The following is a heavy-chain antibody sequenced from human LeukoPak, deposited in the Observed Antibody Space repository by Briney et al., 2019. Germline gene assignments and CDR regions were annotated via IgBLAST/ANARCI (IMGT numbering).Heavy chain of an antibody. V-gene: IGHV1-2*02. CDR1: WYTLTGFL. CDR3: ATSGGTSGPELDC. CDR2: INPKSGGT. D-gene: IGHD3-3*01. Sequence: GASMKVSCKASWYTLTGFLIPRGRQGPGQRVELMGWINPKSGGTNYAQKFQGRVTMTRDTSISTAYMELSRMTSDDTAVYYCATSGGTSGPELDCWGQGTLVTVSS. J-gene: IGHJ4*02.